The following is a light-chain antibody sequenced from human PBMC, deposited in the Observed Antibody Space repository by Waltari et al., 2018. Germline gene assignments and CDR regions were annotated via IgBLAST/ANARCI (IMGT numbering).Light chain of an antibody. J-gene: IGKJ2*01. V-gene: IGKV3-15*01. CDR1: QSVSTN. CDR3: QQYNDWPRT. Sequence: EIVMTQSPVTLSVSPGERATLSCRASQSVSTNLAWSRQRPGQAPRLLMYSASTRASGLPARFSGSGSGTEFTLTISSLHSEDFAVYYCQQYNDWPRTFGQGTKLEI. CDR2: SAS.